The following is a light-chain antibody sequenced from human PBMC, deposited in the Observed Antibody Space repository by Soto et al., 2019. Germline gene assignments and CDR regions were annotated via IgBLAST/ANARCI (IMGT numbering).Light chain of an antibody. CDR1: QSVGSY. V-gene: IGKV3-11*01. CDR3: QQRSSWPPIT. J-gene: IGKJ5*01. Sequence: EIVLTQSPATLSLSPGERATLSSRASQSVGSYLAWYQQKPGQAPRLLIYDASNRATGIAARFSGSGSGTDFTLTISSLEPEDFAVYYCQQRSSWPPITFGQGTRLEIK. CDR2: DAS.